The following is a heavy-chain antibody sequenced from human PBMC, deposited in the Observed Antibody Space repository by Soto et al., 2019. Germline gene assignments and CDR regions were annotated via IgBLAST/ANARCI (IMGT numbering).Heavy chain of an antibody. Sequence: GGTLRLSCAASGFTFSSYAMSWVRQAPGKGLEWVSAISGSGGSTYYADSVKGRFTISRDNSKNTLYLQMNSLRAEDTAVYYCAKDPYPYYDFWSGPGINWFDPWGQGTMVTVYS. V-gene: IGHV3-23*01. CDR1: GFTFSSYA. CDR3: AKDPYPYYDFWSGPGINWFDP. CDR2: ISGSGGST. D-gene: IGHD3-3*01. J-gene: IGHJ5*02.